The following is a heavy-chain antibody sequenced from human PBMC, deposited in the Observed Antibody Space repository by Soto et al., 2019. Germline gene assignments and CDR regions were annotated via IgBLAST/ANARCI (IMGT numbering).Heavy chain of an antibody. CDR3: ASTARHPYYYYGMDV. CDR2: IIPIFGTA. J-gene: IGHJ6*02. D-gene: IGHD5-18*01. V-gene: IGHV1-69*13. CDR1: GGTFSSYA. Sequence: ASVKVSCKASGGTFSSYAISWVRQAPGQGLEWMGGIIPIFGTANYAQKFQGRVTITADESTSTAYMELSSLRSEDTAVYYCASTARHPYYYYGMDVWGQGTTVTVSS.